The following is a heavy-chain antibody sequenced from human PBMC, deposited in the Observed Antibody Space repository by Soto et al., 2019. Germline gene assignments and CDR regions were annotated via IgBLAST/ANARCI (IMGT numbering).Heavy chain of an antibody. CDR2: ISYDGNNR. CDR3: TFGDNSFDY. D-gene: IGHD1-20*01. V-gene: IGHV3-30*03. CDR1: GFTFSDYG. Sequence: QVQLVESGGGVVQPGRSLRVSCAASGFTFSDYGIYWVRQAPGKGLEWVALISYDGNNREYGDSVEGRFTISRDNSKNTLYLHMNSLRVEDTAVYYCTFGDNSFDYWGQGTLVTVSS. J-gene: IGHJ4*02.